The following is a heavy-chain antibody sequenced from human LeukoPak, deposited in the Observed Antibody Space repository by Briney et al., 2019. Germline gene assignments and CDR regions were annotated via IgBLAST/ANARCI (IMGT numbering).Heavy chain of an antibody. CDR1: GYTFTGYY. CDR3: ARDMTTVTPGAFDI. CDR2: INPNSGGT. Sequence: ASVKVSCKASGYTFTGYYMHWVRQAPGQGLEWMGWINPNSGGTNYAQKFQGRVTMTRDTSIGTAYMELSSLRSEDTAVYYCARDMTTVTPGAFDIWGQGTMVTVSS. J-gene: IGHJ3*02. D-gene: IGHD4-17*01. V-gene: IGHV1-2*02.